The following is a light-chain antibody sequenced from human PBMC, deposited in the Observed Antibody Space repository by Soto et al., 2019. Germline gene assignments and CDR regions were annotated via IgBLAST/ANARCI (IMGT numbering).Light chain of an antibody. CDR2: EVS. V-gene: IGLV2-14*01. CDR3: SSYTSSNTVV. CDR1: SSDVGGYNY. J-gene: IGLJ2*01. Sequence: QSARTQPASVSGSPGQSITISCTGTSSDVGGYNYVSWYQHHPGKAPKLMIYEVSNRPSGISNRFSGSKSGNTASLTISGLQAEDEADYSCSSYTSSNTVVFGGGTKLTVL.